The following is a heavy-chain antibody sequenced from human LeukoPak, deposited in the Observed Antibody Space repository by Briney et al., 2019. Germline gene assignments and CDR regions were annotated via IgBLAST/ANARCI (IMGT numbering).Heavy chain of an antibody. CDR3: AKDGNLIVVVVAATFDY. V-gene: IGHV3-23*01. CDR1: GFTFSTYA. D-gene: IGHD2-15*01. J-gene: IGHJ4*02. CDR2: ISGSGGST. Sequence: PGGSLRLSCAASGFTFSTYAMSWVRQTPGKGLEWVSGISGSGGSTYYADSVKGRFTISRDNSKNTLYLQMNSLRAEDTAVYYCAKDGNLIVVVVAATFDYWGQGTLVTVSS.